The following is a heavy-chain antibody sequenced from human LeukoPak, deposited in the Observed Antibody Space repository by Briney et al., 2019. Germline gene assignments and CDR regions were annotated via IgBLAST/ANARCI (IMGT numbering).Heavy chain of an antibody. CDR1: GGSISSYY. D-gene: IGHD6-13*01. J-gene: IGHJ4*02. Sequence: SETLSLTCTVSGGSISSYYWSWIRQPPGKGLGWIGYIYYSGSTNYNPSLKSRVTISVDTSKNQFSLKLSSVTAADTAVYCCARRRSAAEYFDYWGQGTLVTVSS. V-gene: IGHV4-59*08. CDR2: IYYSGST. CDR3: ARRRSAAEYFDY.